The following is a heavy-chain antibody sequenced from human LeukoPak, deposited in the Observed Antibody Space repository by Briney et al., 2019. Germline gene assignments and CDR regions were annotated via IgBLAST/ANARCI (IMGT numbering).Heavy chain of an antibody. CDR1: GFTFSSYW. CDR2: IKQDGSEK. V-gene: IGHV3-7*01. D-gene: IGHD2-2*01. Sequence: PGGSLRLSCATSGFTFSSYWMSWVRQAPGKGLEWVANIKQDGSEKYYVDSVRGRFTISRDNAKNSLYLQMNSLRADDPAVYYCATSGWYQLHGDYWGQGTLVTISS. J-gene: IGHJ4*02. CDR3: ATSGWYQLHGDY.